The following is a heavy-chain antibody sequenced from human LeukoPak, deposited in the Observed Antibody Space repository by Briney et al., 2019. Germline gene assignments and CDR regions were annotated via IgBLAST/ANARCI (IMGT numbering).Heavy chain of an antibody. CDR1: GGSISSYY. Sequence: TSETLSLTCTVSGGSISSYYWSWIRQPPRKGLEWIGYIYYSGSTNYNPSLKSRVTISVDTSKNQFSLKLSSVTAADTAVYYCARDSSGPGNFDYWGQGTLVTVSS. CDR3: ARDSSGPGNFDY. D-gene: IGHD3-10*01. J-gene: IGHJ4*02. CDR2: IYYSGST. V-gene: IGHV4-59*01.